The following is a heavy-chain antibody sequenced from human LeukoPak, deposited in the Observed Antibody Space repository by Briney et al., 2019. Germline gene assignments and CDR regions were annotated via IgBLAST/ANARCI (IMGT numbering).Heavy chain of an antibody. CDR2: IYHSGST. V-gene: IGHV4-38-2*02. D-gene: IGHD1-26*01. J-gene: IGHJ3*02. CDR3: ARGEGAFDI. CDR1: GYSISSGYY. Sequence: PSETLSLTCTVSGYSISSGYYWGWIRQPPGKGLEWTGSIYHSGSTYYNPSLKSRVTISVDTSKNQFSLKLSSVTAADTAVYYCARGEGAFDIWGQGTMVTVSS.